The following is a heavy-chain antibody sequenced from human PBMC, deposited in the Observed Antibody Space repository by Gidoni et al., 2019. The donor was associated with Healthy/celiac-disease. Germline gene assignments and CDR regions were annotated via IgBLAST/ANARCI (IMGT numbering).Heavy chain of an antibody. CDR2: IKQDGSEK. D-gene: IGHD2-2*01. V-gene: IGHV3-7*03. CDR3: ARDLTVVVPAANYYYYGMDV. Sequence: EVQLVESGGGLVQPGGSLRLSCAASGFTFSSYWMSWVRQAPGKGLEWVANIKQDGSEKYYVDSVKGRFTISRDNAKNSLYLQMNSLRAEDTAVYYCARDLTVVVPAANYYYYGMDVWGQGTTVTVSS. J-gene: IGHJ6*02. CDR1: GFTFSSYW.